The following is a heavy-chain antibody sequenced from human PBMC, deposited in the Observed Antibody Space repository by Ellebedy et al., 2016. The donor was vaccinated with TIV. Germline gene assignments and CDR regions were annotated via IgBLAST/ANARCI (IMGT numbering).Heavy chain of an antibody. CDR1: GFTFSSYG. CDR2: IWYDGSNK. V-gene: IGHV3-33*01. CDR3: ARAKSITMIVLPDY. D-gene: IGHD3-22*01. J-gene: IGHJ4*02. Sequence: PGGSLRLSCAASGFTFSSYGMHWVRQAPGKGLEWVAVIWYDGSNKYYADSVKGRFTISRDNSKNTLYLQMNSLRAEDTAVYYCARAKSITMIVLPDYWGQGTLVTVSS.